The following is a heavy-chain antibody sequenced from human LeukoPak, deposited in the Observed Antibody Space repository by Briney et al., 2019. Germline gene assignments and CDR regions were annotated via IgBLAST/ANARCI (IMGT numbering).Heavy chain of an antibody. CDR3: AKGAAAGLVDWFDP. CDR1: GCAFTKCA. J-gene: IGHJ5*02. D-gene: IGHD6-25*01. V-gene: IGHV3-23*01. CDR2: ITGDGAT. Sequence: GGSLRLSWAVAGCAFTKCAMRWVRQAPGKGLQWVSSITGDGATYYADSVRGRFMLSRDTSKNTLYLQMNSLTAEDTALYYCAKGAAAGLVDWFDPWGQGTLVTVSS.